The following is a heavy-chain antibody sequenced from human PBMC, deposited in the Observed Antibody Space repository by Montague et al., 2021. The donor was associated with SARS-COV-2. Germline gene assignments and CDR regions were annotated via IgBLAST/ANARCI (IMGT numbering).Heavy chain of an antibody. CDR2: IWHDGINT. J-gene: IGHJ4*02. CDR3: ARGPIYYHDSSSYLGDY. D-gene: IGHD3-22*01. CDR1: GFTFRSYG. Sequence: SLRLSCAASGFTFRSYGMHWVRQAPGKGLEWVAGIWHDGINTDYANSVKGRFTISRDNSKNTLYLQLDSLGAEDTALYYCARGPIYYHDSSSYLGDYWGQGTLVTVSS. V-gene: IGHV3-33*08.